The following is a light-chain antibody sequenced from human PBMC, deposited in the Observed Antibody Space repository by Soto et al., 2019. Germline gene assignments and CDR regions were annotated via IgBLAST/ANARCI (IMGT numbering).Light chain of an antibody. J-gene: IGLJ2*01. CDR2: NVN. CDR1: SSDVGDYNF. CDR3: SSYTSSSTRGHVV. Sequence: QSALTQPASVSGSPGQSITISCTGTSSDVGDYNFVSWYQQYPGKAPKLMIYNVNNRPSGVSNRFSGSKSGNTASLTISGLQVEDEADYYCSSYTSSSTRGHVVFGGGTKLTVL. V-gene: IGLV2-14*01.